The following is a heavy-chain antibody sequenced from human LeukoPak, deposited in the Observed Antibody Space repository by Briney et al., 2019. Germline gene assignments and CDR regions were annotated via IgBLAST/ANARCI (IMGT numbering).Heavy chain of an antibody. CDR3: VRLRDYYYSYMDV. CDR2: IYYSGST. D-gene: IGHD3-10*01. V-gene: IGHV4-39*01. CDR1: GGSISSSSYY. J-gene: IGHJ6*03. Sequence: SETLSLTCTVSGGSISSSSYYWGWIRQPPGKGLEWIGSIYYSGSTYYNPSLKSRVTISVDTSKNQFSLKLNSVTAADTAVYYCVRLRDYYYSYMDVWGKGTTVTISS.